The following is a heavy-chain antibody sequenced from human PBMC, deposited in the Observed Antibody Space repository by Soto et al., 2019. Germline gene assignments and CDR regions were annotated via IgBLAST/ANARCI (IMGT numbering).Heavy chain of an antibody. CDR2: ITGTSTYI. J-gene: IGHJ3*02. CDR1: GFTFSNSN. V-gene: IGHV3-21*01. D-gene: IGHD2-15*01. Sequence: EVQLVESGGGLVKPGGSLRLSCATSGFTFSNSNINWVRQAPGKGLEWVSSITGTSTYIFYADSLKGRFIISSDNAKNSVYLQMNSLRADDTDVYYCATWTRVGGGHGFDMWGQGTLVTVSS. CDR3: ATWTRVGGGHGFDM.